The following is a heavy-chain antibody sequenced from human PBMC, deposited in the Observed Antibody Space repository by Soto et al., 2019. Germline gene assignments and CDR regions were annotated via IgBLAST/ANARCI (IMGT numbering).Heavy chain of an antibody. Sequence: SETLSLTCAVSGDSISRGGYSWTWIRQPPGKALEWIGNIYDSGSTSYNPSLKSRVTISVDTSKNQFSLRLTSVTAADTAVYFCARGRSSYYDYGMDVWGQGTTVTVSS. CDR2: IYDSGST. V-gene: IGHV4-30-2*01. CDR1: GDSISRGGYS. J-gene: IGHJ6*02. D-gene: IGHD6-6*01. CDR3: ARGRSSYYDYGMDV.